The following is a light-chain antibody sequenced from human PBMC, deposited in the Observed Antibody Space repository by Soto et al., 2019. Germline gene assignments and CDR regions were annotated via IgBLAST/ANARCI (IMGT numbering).Light chain of an antibody. CDR2: SNT. CDR1: NSNIGAGYD. Sequence: QSVLTQPPSVSGAPGQRVTISCTGSNSNIGAGYDVHWYQQYPGTAPKLLIYSNTNRPSGVPDRFSASKSGTSASLAITGRQAEDEAYYYCQSYESGWGVFGGGTQLTVL. CDR3: QSYESGWGV. J-gene: IGLJ3*02. V-gene: IGLV1-40*01.